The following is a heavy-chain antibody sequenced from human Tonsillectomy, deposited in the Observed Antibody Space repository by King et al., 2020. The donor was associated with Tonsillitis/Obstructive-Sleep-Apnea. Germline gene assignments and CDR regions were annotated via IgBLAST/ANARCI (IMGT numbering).Heavy chain of an antibody. Sequence: QLQESGPGLVKPSETLSLTCTVSGGSINSNNYYWAWMRQPPGKGPEWIGTMYYTGSTYYNPSLKTRVTISVDTSKNQFSLRLSSVAAADTALYYCARLAFLDYLPVYYFDYWGQGTLVTVSA. CDR2: MYYTGST. CDR3: ARLAFLDYLPVYYFDY. J-gene: IGHJ4*02. D-gene: IGHD3-3*02. CDR1: GGSINSNNYY. V-gene: IGHV4-39*01.